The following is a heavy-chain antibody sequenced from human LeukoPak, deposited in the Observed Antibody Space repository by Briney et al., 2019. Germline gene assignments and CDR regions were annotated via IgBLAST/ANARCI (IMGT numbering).Heavy chain of an antibody. CDR3: ARDIQTVAGSSSNFDS. CDR1: GFTVSTNY. Sequence: GGSLRLSCVVSGFTVSTNYMSWVRQAPGKGLEWVSLIYSGGSTYYADSVKGRFTISRDNSKNTLYLQMNSLRAEDTAVYYCARDIQTVAGSSSNFDSWGQGTLVTVSS. CDR2: IYSGGST. J-gene: IGHJ4*02. D-gene: IGHD6-19*01. V-gene: IGHV3-53*01.